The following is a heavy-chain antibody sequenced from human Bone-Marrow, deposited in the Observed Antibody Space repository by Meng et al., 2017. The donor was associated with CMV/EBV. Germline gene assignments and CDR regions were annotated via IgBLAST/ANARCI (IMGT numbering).Heavy chain of an antibody. CDR3: ARADRSFDFWSGYPRFDP. CDR2: IDPNSGNT. D-gene: IGHD3-3*01. CDR1: GYTFTRYD. J-gene: IGHJ5*02. Sequence: ASVKVSCKVSGYTFTRYDIIWVRQATGQGLEWMGRIDPNSGNTGDAQKLQGRVTMNRNTSKSTVYMELSSLRSEDTALYYCARADRSFDFWSGYPRFDPWGQGTLVTVSS. V-gene: IGHV1-8*01.